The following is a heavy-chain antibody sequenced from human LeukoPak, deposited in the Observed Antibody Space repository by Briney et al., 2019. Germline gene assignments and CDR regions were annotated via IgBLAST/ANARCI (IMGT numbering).Heavy chain of an antibody. Sequence: GESLKISCKGSGYSFTSYWIAWVRQMPGKGLEWMGNNYPDDSDTRYSPSFQGQVTISADKSISTAYLQWSSLKASDTAMYYCARLPYCSGGSCPPVYFDSWGQGTLVTVSS. CDR2: NYPDDSDT. CDR1: GYSFTSYW. D-gene: IGHD2-15*01. J-gene: IGHJ4*02. CDR3: ARLPYCSGGSCPPVYFDS. V-gene: IGHV5-51*01.